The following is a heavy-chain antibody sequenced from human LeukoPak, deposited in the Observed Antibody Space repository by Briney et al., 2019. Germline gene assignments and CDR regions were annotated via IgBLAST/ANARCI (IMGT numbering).Heavy chain of an antibody. CDR2: ISGSGGST. J-gene: IGHJ4*02. CDR3: AKDHYYGSGIMNDY. CDR1: GFTFSSYA. Sequence: GGSLRLSCAASGFTFSSYAMSWVRQAPGKGLEWVSAISGSGGSTYYADSVKGRFTISRDNPKNTLYLQMNSLRAEDTAVYYCAKDHYYGSGIMNDYWGQGTLVTVSS. D-gene: IGHD3-10*01. V-gene: IGHV3-23*01.